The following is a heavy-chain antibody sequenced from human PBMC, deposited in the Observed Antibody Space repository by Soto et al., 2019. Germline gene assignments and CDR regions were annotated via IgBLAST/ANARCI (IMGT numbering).Heavy chain of an antibody. Sequence: SQTLSLTCAISGDSVSSNSAAWNWIRQSPSRGLEWLGRTYYRSKWYNDYAVSVKSRITINPDTSKNQFSLQLNSVTPEDTAVDFCARENAGAEGQQLNHWFDPWGQGTLVTVSS. J-gene: IGHJ5*02. CDR3: ARENAGAEGQQLNHWFDP. V-gene: IGHV6-1*01. CDR2: TYYRSKWYN. D-gene: IGHD6-13*01. CDR1: GDSVSSNSAA.